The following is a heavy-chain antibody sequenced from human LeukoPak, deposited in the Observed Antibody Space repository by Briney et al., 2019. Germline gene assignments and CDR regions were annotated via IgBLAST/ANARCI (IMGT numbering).Heavy chain of an antibody. D-gene: IGHD2-15*01. J-gene: IGHJ5*02. CDR2: INPSGGST. V-gene: IGHV1-46*01. CDR1: GYTFTSYY. CDR3: AREDGYCSGGSCYSRWFDP. Sequence: ASVKVSCKASGYTFTSYYMHWVRQAPGQGLEWMGIINPSGGSTSYAQKFQGRVTMTRDMSTSTVYMELSSLRSEDTAVYYCAREDGYCSGGSCYSRWFDPWGQGTLVTVSS.